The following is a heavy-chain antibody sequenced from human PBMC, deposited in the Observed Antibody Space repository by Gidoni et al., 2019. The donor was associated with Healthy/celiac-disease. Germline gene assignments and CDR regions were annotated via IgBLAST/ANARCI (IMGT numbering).Heavy chain of an antibody. Sequence: QVQLVESGGGVVQPGRSLSLSCAASGFTFSSYGMHWVRQAPGKGLEWVAVIWYDGSNKYYADSVKGRFTISRDNSKNTLYLQMNSLRAEDTAVYYCARGGGGDIVVVPAADFDYWGQGTLVTVSS. CDR1: GFTFSSYG. CDR2: IWYDGSNK. J-gene: IGHJ4*02. CDR3: ARGGGGDIVVVPAADFDY. V-gene: IGHV3-33*01. D-gene: IGHD2-2*01.